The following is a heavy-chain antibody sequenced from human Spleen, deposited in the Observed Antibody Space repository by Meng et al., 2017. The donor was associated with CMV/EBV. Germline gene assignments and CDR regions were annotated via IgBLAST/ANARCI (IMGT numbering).Heavy chain of an antibody. J-gene: IGHJ4*02. CDR2: INPNSGGT. CDR1: DYY. CDR3: ATDQILEMYSATYSGLWFFDY. V-gene: IGHV1-2*02. Sequence: DYYIHWVRQAPGQGLEWMGWINPNSGGTNYAQKFQGRVTMTRDTSISTAYVELSRLRSDDTAFYYCATDQILEMYSATYSGLWFFDYWGQGTLVTVSS. D-gene: IGHD1-26*01.